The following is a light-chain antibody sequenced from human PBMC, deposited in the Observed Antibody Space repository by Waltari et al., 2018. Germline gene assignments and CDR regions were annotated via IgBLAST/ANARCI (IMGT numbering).Light chain of an antibody. Sequence: DIQLTQSPSFLSASVGDRVTITCRASQGIEPYLAWYQQRPGKAPNLLIYAASTLQSGIPSRFSGSGSGTEFTLTISSLQPEDFATYYCLQLSSYPLTFGGGTKVEIK. V-gene: IGKV1-9*01. J-gene: IGKJ4*01. CDR1: QGIEPY. CDR2: AAS. CDR3: LQLSSYPLT.